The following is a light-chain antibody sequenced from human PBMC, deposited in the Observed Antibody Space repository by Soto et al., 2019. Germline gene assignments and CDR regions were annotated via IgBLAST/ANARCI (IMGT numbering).Light chain of an antibody. CDR2: TAS. CDR3: QQSHTTPRT. J-gene: IGKJ1*01. Sequence: IQMTQSPSSLSASVGDRVTITCRASQSIVRNLNWYQQKPGKAPELLIYTASNLESGVPSRFSGSGSGTDFTLTISSLQPEDFATYYCQQSHTTPRTFGQGTKVDIK. V-gene: IGKV1-39*01. CDR1: QSIVRN.